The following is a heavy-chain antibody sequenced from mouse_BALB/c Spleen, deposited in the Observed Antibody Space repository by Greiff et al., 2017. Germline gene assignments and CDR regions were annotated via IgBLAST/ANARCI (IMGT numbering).Heavy chain of an antibody. CDR1: GFTFSSYT. CDR3: ARRGTTAWYFDV. CDR2: ISNGGGST. D-gene: IGHD1-2*01. V-gene: IGHV5-12-2*01. J-gene: IGHJ1*01. Sequence: DVKLVESGGGLVQPGGSLKLSCAASGFTFSSYTMSWVRQTPEKRLEWVAYISNGGGSTYYPDTVKGRFTISRDNAKNTLYLQMSSLKSEDTAMYYCARRGTTAWYFDVWGAGTTVTVSS.